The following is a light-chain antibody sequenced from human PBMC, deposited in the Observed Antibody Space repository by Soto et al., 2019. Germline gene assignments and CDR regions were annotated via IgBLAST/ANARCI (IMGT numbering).Light chain of an antibody. CDR1: QSVSSSF. CDR3: QQYGSSPWT. CDR2: GAS. J-gene: IGKJ1*01. Sequence: EIVLTQSPGTLSLSPGERATLSCRASQSVSSSFLAWYQQKPGQAPRLLIYGASSRATGIPDRFSGSGCGTDFTLTISRLEPEDFAVYYCQQYGSSPWTFGEGTEMEIK. V-gene: IGKV3-20*01.